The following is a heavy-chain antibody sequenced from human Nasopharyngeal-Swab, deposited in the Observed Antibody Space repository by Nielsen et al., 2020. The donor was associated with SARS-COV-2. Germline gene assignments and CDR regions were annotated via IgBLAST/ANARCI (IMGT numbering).Heavy chain of an antibody. CDR3: ASIIQLWFAFDI. J-gene: IGHJ3*02. D-gene: IGHD5-18*01. CDR2: IYSGGST. V-gene: IGHV3-53*04. CDR1: GFIVSSNY. Sequence: GESLKISCAASGFIVSSNYMSWVRQAPGKGLEWVSVIYSGGSTYYADSVKGRFTISRHNSKNTLYLQMNSLRAEDTAVYYCASIIQLWFAFDIWGQGTMVTVSS.